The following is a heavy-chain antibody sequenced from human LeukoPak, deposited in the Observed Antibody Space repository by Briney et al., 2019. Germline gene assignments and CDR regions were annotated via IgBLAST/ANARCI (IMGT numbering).Heavy chain of an antibody. Sequence: GESLKISCQGSGYSFNSYWIAWLRQMPGKGLEWMGFIFPGDSDTRYSPSFQGHVTISADKSIRTIYLQWSSLKSSDTAIYYCARRPDTGAAVDYTLDTWGQGTLVTVSS. CDR1: GYSFNSYW. CDR3: ARRPDTGAAVDYTLDT. J-gene: IGHJ5*02. D-gene: IGHD6-13*01. CDR2: IFPGDSDT. V-gene: IGHV5-51*01.